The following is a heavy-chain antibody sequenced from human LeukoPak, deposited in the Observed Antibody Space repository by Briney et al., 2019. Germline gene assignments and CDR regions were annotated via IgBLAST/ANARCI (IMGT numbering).Heavy chain of an antibody. J-gene: IGHJ4*02. CDR3: ARGPGGFWSGYYKD. Sequence: SETLSLTCAVYGGSFSGYYRSWIRQPPGKGLEWIGEINHSGSTNYNPSLKSRVTISVDTSKNQFSLKLSSVTAADTAVYYCARGPGGFWSGYYKDWGQGTLVTVSS. V-gene: IGHV4-34*01. D-gene: IGHD3-3*01. CDR1: GGSFSGYY. CDR2: INHSGST.